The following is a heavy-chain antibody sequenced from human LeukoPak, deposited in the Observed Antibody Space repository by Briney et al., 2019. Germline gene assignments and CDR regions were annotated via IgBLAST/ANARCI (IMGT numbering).Heavy chain of an antibody. J-gene: IGHJ5*02. CDR2: IYTSGST. Sequence: SETLSLTCTVSGGSISSGSYYWSWIRQPAGKGLEWIGRIYTSGSTNYNPSLKSRVTISVDTSKNQFSLKLSSVTAADTAVYYCARAVERSIAAHNGFDPWGQGTLVTVSS. CDR3: ARAVERSIAAHNGFDP. V-gene: IGHV4-61*02. D-gene: IGHD6-6*01. CDR1: GGSISSGSYY.